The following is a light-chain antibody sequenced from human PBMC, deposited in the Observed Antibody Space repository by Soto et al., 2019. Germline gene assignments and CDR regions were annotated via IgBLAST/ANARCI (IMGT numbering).Light chain of an antibody. CDR1: QGISSA. CDR3: QQFNSYPQT. J-gene: IGKJ3*01. CDR2: DAS. Sequence: AIQLTQSPSSLSASVGDRVTITCRASQGISSALAWYQQKPGKAPKLLIYDASSLERGVPSRFIGSGSGTDFTLTISSLQPEDFATYDCQQFNSYPQTFGPGTKVDIK. V-gene: IGKV1-13*02.